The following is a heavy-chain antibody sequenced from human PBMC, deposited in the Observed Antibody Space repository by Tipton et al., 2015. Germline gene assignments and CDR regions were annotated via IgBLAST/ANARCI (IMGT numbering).Heavy chain of an antibody. J-gene: IGHJ4*02. CDR3: ARGDWVSSGQGY. V-gene: IGHV4-59*01. Sequence: TLSLTCTVSGGSISHYYWSWIRQPPGKGLEWIGYVYYSGSTNYNPSLQSRVTISVDTSKNQFSLKLRSVTAADTAVYYCARGDWVSSGQGYWGQGTLVTVSS. D-gene: IGHD3-22*01. CDR1: GGSISHYY. CDR2: VYYSGST.